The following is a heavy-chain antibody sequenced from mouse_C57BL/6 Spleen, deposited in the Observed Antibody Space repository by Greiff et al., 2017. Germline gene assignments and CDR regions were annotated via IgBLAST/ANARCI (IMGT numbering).Heavy chain of an antibody. D-gene: IGHD2-3*01. Sequence: QVQLQQSGAELARPGASVKLSCKASGYTFTSYGISWVKQRTGQGLEWIGEIYPRSGNTYYNEKFKGKATLTADKSSSTAYMELRSLTSEDSAVYFCAREGTSYDHYAMDYWGQGTSVTVSS. CDR1: GYTFTSYG. J-gene: IGHJ4*01. CDR2: IYPRSGNT. V-gene: IGHV1-81*01. CDR3: AREGTSYDHYAMDY.